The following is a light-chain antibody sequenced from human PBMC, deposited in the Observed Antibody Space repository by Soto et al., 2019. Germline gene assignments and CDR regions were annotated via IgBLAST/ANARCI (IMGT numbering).Light chain of an antibody. CDR2: GAS. Sequence: EIVMTQSPATLSVSPGERATLSCRASQSVSSNVAWYQQKPGQAPRLLIYGASTRATGTPARFGGSGSGTEFSLTICSLQSEDIAIYYCQQYDNWPPLTFGGGTKVEIK. V-gene: IGKV3-15*01. CDR3: QQYDNWPPLT. J-gene: IGKJ4*01. CDR1: QSVSSN.